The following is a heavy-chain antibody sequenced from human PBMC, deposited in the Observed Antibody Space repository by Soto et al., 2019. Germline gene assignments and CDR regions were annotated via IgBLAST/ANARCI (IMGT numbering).Heavy chain of an antibody. J-gene: IGHJ5*02. V-gene: IGHV1-8*01. CDR1: ESTFVNYD. Sequence: XSVKVSCKASESTFVNYDISWVRQATGQGLEWMGWMNPNSGNTGYALKFQGRVSMTRNTSIYTVYLELSSLASDDTAVYYCVRMASSGTLNWFDTWGQGSLVTVSS. D-gene: IGHD1-1*01. CDR3: VRMASSGTLNWFDT. CDR2: MNPNSGNT.